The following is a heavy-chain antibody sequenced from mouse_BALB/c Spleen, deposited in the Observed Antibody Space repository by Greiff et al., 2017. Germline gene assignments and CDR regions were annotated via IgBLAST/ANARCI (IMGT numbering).Heavy chain of an antibody. CDR2: IWGDGST. J-gene: IGHJ4*01. V-gene: IGHV2-6-7*01. D-gene: IGHD3-1*01. CDR3: ARDQARQHWVRGYARDY. Sequence: VMLVESGPGLVAPSQSLSITCTVSGFSLTGYGVNWVRQPPGKGLEWLGMIWGDGSTDYNSALKSRLSISKDNSKSQVFLKMNSLQTDDTARYYSARDQARQHWVRGYARDYGGQGTPVTVSS. CDR1: GFSLTGYG.